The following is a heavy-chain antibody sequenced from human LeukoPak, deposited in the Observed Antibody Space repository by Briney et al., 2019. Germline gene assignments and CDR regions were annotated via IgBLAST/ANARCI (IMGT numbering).Heavy chain of an antibody. CDR2: TYYRSKWYN. CDR1: GDHVSSNNAA. D-gene: IGHD1-26*01. V-gene: IGHV6-1*01. Sequence: SHTLSLTCAISGDHVSSNNAAWTWIRQSPSRGLEWLGRTYYRSKWYNDYAVSVKSRITINPDTSKNQFSLQLNSVTPEDTAVYYCARKKVGATFDYWGQGTLVTVSS. CDR3: ARKKVGATFDY. J-gene: IGHJ4*02.